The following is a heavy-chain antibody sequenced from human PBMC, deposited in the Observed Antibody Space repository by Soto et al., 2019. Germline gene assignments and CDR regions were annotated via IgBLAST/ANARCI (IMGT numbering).Heavy chain of an antibody. CDR1: GGSISETTW. CDR3: QLTRGGLFIMDV. Sequence: TSETLSLICTVSGGSISETTWWSWVRQPPGKGLEWIGDISHSGSANYNPSLKSRVTMSVDRSKNQISLILTSVTAADTAVYYCQLTRGGLFIMDVWGQGTTVTVSS. J-gene: IGHJ6*02. V-gene: IGHV4-4*02. D-gene: IGHD7-27*01. CDR2: ISHSGSA.